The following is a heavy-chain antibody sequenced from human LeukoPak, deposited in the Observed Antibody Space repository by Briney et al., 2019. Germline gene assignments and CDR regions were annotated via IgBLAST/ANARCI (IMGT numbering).Heavy chain of an antibody. CDR1: GFTFSSYS. J-gene: IGHJ6*03. CDR2: ISSSSSYI. Sequence: GGSLSLSCAASGFTFSSYSMNWVRQAPGKGLEWVSSISSSSSYIYYADSVKGRFTISRDNAKNSLYLQMNSLRAEDTAVYYCAREGIAAAGYYYYMDVWGKGTTVTVSS. CDR3: AREGIAAAGYYYYMDV. D-gene: IGHD6-13*01. V-gene: IGHV3-21*01.